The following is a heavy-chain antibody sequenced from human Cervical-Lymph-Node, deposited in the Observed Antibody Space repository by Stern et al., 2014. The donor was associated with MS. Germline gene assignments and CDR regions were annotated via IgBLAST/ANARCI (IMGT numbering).Heavy chain of an antibody. D-gene: IGHD4-17*01. CDR2: IYYSGSS. CDR1: GGSISSNNSY. Sequence: QVQLQESGPGLVKPSQTLSLTCTVSGGSISSNNSYWSWIRQPPGKGLEWIAYIYYSGSSYYNPSLNSRVTLPVDPSTNQFSLRLSSVTAADTAVYYCARAHYGDYPFYYYGMDVWGQGTTVTVSS. CDR3: ARAHYGDYPFYYYGMDV. V-gene: IGHV4-30-4*01. J-gene: IGHJ6*02.